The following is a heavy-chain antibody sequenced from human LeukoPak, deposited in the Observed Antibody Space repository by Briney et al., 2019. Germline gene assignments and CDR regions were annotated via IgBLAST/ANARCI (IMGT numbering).Heavy chain of an antibody. CDR3: ARHGRSGYPDY. CDR1: GGSISSSSYY. CDR2: IYYSGST. Sequence: SETLSLTCTVSGGSISSSSYYWGWIRQPPGKGLEWIGSIYYSGSTYYNPSLKSRVTISVDTSKNQFSLKLSSVTAADTAVYYCARHGRSGYPDYWGQGTLVTVSS. J-gene: IGHJ4*02. V-gene: IGHV4-39*01. D-gene: IGHD3-22*01.